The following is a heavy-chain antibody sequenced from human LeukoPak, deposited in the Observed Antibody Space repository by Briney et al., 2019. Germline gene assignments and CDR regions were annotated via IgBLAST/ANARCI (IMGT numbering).Heavy chain of an antibody. Sequence: PSETLSLTCAVYGGSFSGYYWSWIRQPPGKGLELIGEINYSGSTNYNPSLKSRVTISVDTSKSQFSLKLSSVTAADTAVYYCARGGGLVAATPYYFDYWGQGTLVTVSS. J-gene: IGHJ4*02. V-gene: IGHV4-34*01. CDR1: GGSFSGYY. D-gene: IGHD2-15*01. CDR3: ARGGGLVAATPYYFDY. CDR2: INYSGST.